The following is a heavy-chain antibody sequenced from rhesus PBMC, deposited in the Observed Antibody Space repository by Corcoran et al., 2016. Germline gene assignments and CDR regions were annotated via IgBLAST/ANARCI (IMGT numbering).Heavy chain of an antibody. V-gene: IGHV3S5*01. CDR3: AIRTYYYDSGYYNPTGY. Sequence: EVQLVETGGGLVQPGGSLKLSCAASGFTFSSHGMSWVRQAPGKGLEWVSAINSGGVSTYYADAVKGRFTISRDNSKNTLSLQMNSLRAEDTAVYYCAIRTYYYDSGYYNPTGYWGQGVLVTVSS. CDR2: INSGGVST. D-gene: IGHD3-28*01. CDR1: GFTFSSHG. J-gene: IGHJ4*01.